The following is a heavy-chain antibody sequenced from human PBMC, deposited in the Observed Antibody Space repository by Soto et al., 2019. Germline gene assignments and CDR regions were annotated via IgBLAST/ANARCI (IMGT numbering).Heavy chain of an antibody. D-gene: IGHD5-18*01. Sequence: QVQLVQSGAEVKKPGASVKVSCKASGYTFSNYGISWVRQGPGQGPERMGWISGYNGNTHNEEKVQDRIKMTTDTSTSTTYLELTSLRSDDTAVYFCAGDPGFGFGYSYAFAMDVWGQGTTVTVSS. J-gene: IGHJ6*02. CDR2: ISGYNGNT. CDR1: GYTFSNYG. CDR3: AGDPGFGFGYSYAFAMDV. V-gene: IGHV1-18*01.